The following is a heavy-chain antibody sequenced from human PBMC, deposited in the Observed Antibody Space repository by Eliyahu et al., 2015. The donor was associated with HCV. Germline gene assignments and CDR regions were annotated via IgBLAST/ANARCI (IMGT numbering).Heavy chain of an antibody. Sequence: QIQLVQSGAEVKKPGASVQVSXKTSXYXFTSYGXTWVRQAPGQGLEWMGWISPYNANTNYAQNLQGRVTMTTDTFTSTAYMELRSLRSDDTAVYYCARDLHYDFWSGYLNYYGMDVWGQGTTVTVSS. V-gene: IGHV1-18*01. D-gene: IGHD3-3*01. CDR2: ISPYNANT. CDR3: ARDLHYDFWSGYLNYYGMDV. CDR1: XYXFTSYG. J-gene: IGHJ6*02.